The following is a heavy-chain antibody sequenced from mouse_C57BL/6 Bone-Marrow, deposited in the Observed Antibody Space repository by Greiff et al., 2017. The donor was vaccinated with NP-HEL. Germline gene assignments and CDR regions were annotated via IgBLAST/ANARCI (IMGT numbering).Heavy chain of an antibody. V-gene: IGHV5-17*01. J-gene: IGHJ3*01. CDR1: GFTFSDYG. Sequence: EVKLVESGGGLVKPGGSLKLSCAASGFTFSDYGMHWVRQAPEKGLEWVAYISSGSSTNYYTDTVKGRVTIARDNTKDTLFLQMTSLRSEDTAMYYCARGYSNPFAYWGQGTLVTVSA. D-gene: IGHD2-5*01. CDR3: ARGYSNPFAY. CDR2: ISSGSSTN.